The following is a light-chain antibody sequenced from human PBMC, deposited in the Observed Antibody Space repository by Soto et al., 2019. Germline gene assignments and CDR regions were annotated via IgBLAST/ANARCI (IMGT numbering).Light chain of an antibody. CDR1: QGISSY. J-gene: IGKJ4*01. CDR2: DAS. V-gene: IGKV1-9*01. Sequence: IQLTQSPSSLSASVGDRVTSTCRASQGISSYLGWYQQKPGKAPNLLIYDASTLHSGVQSRFSGGGSGTDFTLTISSLQPEDFATYYCQQVNVYPSTFGGGTTGDIK. CDR3: QQVNVYPST.